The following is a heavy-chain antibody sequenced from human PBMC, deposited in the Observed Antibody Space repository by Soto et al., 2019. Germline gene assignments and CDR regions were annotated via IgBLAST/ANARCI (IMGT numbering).Heavy chain of an antibody. V-gene: IGHV4-34*01. J-gene: IGHJ5*02. D-gene: IGHD4-4*01. CDR2: INHSGST. Sequence: SETLSLTCAVYGGSFSGYYCSWIRQPPGKGLEWIGEINHSGSTNYNPSLKSRVTISVDTSKNQFSLKLSSVTAADTAVYYCARYSNYTTGNNWFDPWGQGTLVTAPQ. CDR3: ARYSNYTTGNNWFDP. CDR1: GGSFSGYY.